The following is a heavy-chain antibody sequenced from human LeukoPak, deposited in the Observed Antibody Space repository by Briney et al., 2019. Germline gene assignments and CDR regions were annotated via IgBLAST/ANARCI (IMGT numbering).Heavy chain of an antibody. V-gene: IGHV1-2*02. D-gene: IGHD6-13*01. CDR3: ARDLGSSDEGRYWFDP. CDR2: INPNSGGT. J-gene: IGHJ5*02. Sequence: ASVKVSCKASGYTFTGYYMHWVRQAPGQGREWMGWINPNSGGTNYAQKFQGRVTMTRDTSISTAYMELSRLRSDDTAVYYCARDLGSSDEGRYWFDPWGQGTLVTVSS. CDR1: GYTFTGYY.